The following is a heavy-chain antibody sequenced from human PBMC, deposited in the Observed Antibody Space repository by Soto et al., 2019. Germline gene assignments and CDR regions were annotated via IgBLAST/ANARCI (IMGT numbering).Heavy chain of an antibody. CDR3: TTGAYYDFWSGYTHDNYYYYGMDV. Sequence: PGGSLRLSCAASGFTFSNAWMNWVRQAPGKGLEWVGRIKSKTDGGTTDYAAPVKGRFTISRDDSKNTLYLQMNSLKTEDTAVYYCTTGAYYDFWSGYTHDNYYYYGMDVWGQGTTVTVSS. CDR2: IKSKTDGGTT. J-gene: IGHJ6*02. V-gene: IGHV3-15*07. D-gene: IGHD3-3*01. CDR1: GFTFSNAW.